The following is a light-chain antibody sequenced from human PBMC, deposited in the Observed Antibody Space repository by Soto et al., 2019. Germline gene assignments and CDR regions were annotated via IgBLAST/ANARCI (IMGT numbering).Light chain of an antibody. J-gene: IGKJ1*01. Sequence: EIVLTKSKRTLSLSPGERATLSCMASQSISSSYLAWYQQKPGQAPRLLIYGASARATGIPARFSGSGSGTEFTLTISSLESEDSAVYYCQQDSSLPPWPFGQLTKVDI. CDR3: QQDSSLPPWP. V-gene: IGKV3-20*01. CDR1: QSISSSY. CDR2: GAS.